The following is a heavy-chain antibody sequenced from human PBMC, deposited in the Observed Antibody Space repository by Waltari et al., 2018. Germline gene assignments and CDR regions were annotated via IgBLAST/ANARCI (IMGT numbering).Heavy chain of an antibody. J-gene: IGHJ3*02. D-gene: IGHD3-3*01. CDR3: VRGNYEFWSAHAFDI. CDR1: GYSIRSGYF. Sequence: QVQLQESGPGLVKPSETLSLTCSVSGYSIRSGYFWGWIQQPPGKGLEWIGSLYHSGGFSSHPSLKNRVHLSFDTSKNQFSLKLISVTAADTAVYFCVRGNYEFWSAHAFDIWGQGTMVAVSS. CDR2: LYHSGGF. V-gene: IGHV4-38-2*02.